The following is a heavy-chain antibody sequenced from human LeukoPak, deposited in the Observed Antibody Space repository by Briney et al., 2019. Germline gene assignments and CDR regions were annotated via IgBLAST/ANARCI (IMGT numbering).Heavy chain of an antibody. Sequence: GGSLRLSCAASEFTFSSYSMNWVRQAPGKGLEWVSYITNSGNSKSYADSVKGRFTISRDNSKNTLYLQMNSLRAEDTAVYYCAKGSSGSYFYYFDYWGQGTLVTVSS. CDR3: AKGSSGSYFYYFDY. J-gene: IGHJ4*02. V-gene: IGHV3-48*01. CDR2: ITNSGNSK. D-gene: IGHD1-26*01. CDR1: EFTFSSYS.